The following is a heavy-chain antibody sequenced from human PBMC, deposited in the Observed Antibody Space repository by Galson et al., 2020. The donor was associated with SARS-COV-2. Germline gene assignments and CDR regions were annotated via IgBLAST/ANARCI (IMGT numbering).Heavy chain of an antibody. V-gene: IGHV6-1*01. J-gene: IGHJ6*02. Sequence: SQTLSLTCAISGDSVSSDSAAWHWIRQSPSRGLEWLGRTYYRSKWYSDYGLSVKSRITITSDTSKNQFSLVLNSVTPEDTAVYYCARSPGRTVARTMDVWGQGTTVTVSS. CDR3: ARSPGRTVARTMDV. CDR2: TYYRSKWYS. CDR1: GDSVSSDSAA. D-gene: IGHD6-19*01.